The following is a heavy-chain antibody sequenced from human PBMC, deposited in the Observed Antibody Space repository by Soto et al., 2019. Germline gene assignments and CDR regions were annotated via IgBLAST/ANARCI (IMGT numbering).Heavy chain of an antibody. CDR2: ISSGSDYI. Sequence: EVQLVESGGGLVKPGGSLRLSCAASGFTFSSYSMNWVRQAPGKGLEWVSSISSGSDYIFYADSVKGRFTISRDNAKNSLFLQVNSLTAEDTAVYYCARSPVGDAFNVWGQGTVVTVSS. V-gene: IGHV3-21*01. CDR1: GFTFSSYS. J-gene: IGHJ3*01. CDR3: ARSPVGDAFNV.